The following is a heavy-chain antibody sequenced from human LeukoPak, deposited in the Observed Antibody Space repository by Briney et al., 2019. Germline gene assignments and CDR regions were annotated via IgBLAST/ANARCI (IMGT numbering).Heavy chain of an antibody. V-gene: IGHV3-23*01. J-gene: IGHJ5*02. CDR3: ARDMIILQS. Sequence: PGGSLRLSCAASGFTFSSYAMSWVRQAPGKGLEWVSGISGSGGSTYYADSVKGRFTISRDNAKKSLHLQMNSLRAEDTAVYFCARDMIILQSWGQGTLVTVSS. D-gene: IGHD3-16*01. CDR1: GFTFSSYA. CDR2: ISGSGGST.